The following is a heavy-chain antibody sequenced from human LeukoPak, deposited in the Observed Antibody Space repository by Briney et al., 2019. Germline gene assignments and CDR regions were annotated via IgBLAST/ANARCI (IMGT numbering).Heavy chain of an antibody. CDR2: IKQDGGEK. V-gene: IGHV3-7*01. J-gene: IGHJ4*02. Sequence: GGSLRLSCAVSGFTFSNYWMSWVRQAPGKGLEWVANIKQDGGEKYYVDSVKGRFTISRDNAKNSLYLQMNSLRAEDTAVYYCARCLGNDYAWGSYRYWGQGTLVTVSS. CDR1: GFTFSNYW. CDR3: ARCLGNDYAWGSYRY. D-gene: IGHD3-16*02.